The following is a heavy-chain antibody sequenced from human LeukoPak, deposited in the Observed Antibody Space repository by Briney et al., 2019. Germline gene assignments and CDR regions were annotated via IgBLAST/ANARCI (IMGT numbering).Heavy chain of an antibody. Sequence: GGSLRLSCAASGFTFSSYGMHWVRQAPGKGLEWVAVIRYDGSNKYYADSVKGRFTISRDNSKNTLYLQMNSLRAEDTAVCYCAKNKYYYESSAYLDYWGQGTLVTVSS. CDR1: GFTFSSYG. CDR2: IRYDGSNK. J-gene: IGHJ4*02. V-gene: IGHV3-30*02. D-gene: IGHD3-22*01. CDR3: AKNKYYYESSAYLDY.